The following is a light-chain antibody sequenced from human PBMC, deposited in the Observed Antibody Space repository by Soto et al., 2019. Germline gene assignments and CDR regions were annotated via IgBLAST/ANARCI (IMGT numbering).Light chain of an antibody. CDR1: QSVSSNY. V-gene: IGKV3-20*01. Sequence: EIVLTQSPGTLSLSPGERATLSCRASQSVSSNYLAWYQQKPGQAPRLLISAASSRATGIPYRFSGSGSGTDFTLTISGPEPEDFAVYYCQQYGSSPFAFGPGTKVDIK. CDR2: AAS. J-gene: IGKJ3*01. CDR3: QQYGSSPFA.